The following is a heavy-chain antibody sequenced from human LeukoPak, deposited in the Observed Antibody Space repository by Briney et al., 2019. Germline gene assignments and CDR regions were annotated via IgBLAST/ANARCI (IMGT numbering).Heavy chain of an antibody. J-gene: IGHJ4*02. CDR3: AREHSYFDY. CDR2: IIPILGIA. V-gene: IGHV1-69*04. Sequence: VASVKVSCKASGGTFSSYAISWVRQAPGQGLEWMGRIIPILGIANYAQKFQGRVTITADESTSTAYMELSSLRSEDTAVYYCAREHSYFDYWGQGTLVTVSS. CDR1: GGTFSSYA.